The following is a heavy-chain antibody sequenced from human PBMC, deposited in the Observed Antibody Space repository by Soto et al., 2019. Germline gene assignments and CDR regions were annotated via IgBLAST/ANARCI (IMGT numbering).Heavy chain of an antibody. CDR2: TSAYNGNT. D-gene: IGHD4-17*01. Sequence: GASVKVSCKASGYTFTSYGISWVRQAPGQGLEWMGWTSAYNGNTNYAQKLQGRVTMTTDTSTSTAYMELRSLRSDDTAVYYCARRIAYGGNGDFFDYWGQGSLVTVSS. V-gene: IGHV1-18*01. J-gene: IGHJ4*02. CDR3: ARRIAYGGNGDFFDY. CDR1: GYTFTSYG.